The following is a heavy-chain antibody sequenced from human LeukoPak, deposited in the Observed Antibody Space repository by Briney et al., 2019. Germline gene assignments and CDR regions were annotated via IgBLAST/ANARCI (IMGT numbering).Heavy chain of an antibody. CDR3: ATGPRNDP. CDR1: GYPFTKWE. V-gene: IGHV1-8*01. CDR2: VHPDNGNT. J-gene: IGHJ5*02. D-gene: IGHD1-14*01. Sequence: ASVKASCKTSGYPFTKWEINWVRQATGQGLEWLGWVHPDNGNTYYAQRFRGRVTMSRDTSTTTAYMELSGLRSNDTAVYFCATGPRNDPWGQGTLVTVSS.